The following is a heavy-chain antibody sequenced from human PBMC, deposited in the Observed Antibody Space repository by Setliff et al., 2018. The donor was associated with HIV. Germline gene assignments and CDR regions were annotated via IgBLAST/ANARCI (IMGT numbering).Heavy chain of an antibody. CDR2: INSGNGNT. Sequence: ASVKVSCKASGYSLTNYAMQWVRQAPGQRLEWMGWINSGNGNTKYSRKFQGRVSITRDTSANTAYMELSSLRSEDTAVYYCARLVWVAEPYLDYWGQGTLVTSPQ. D-gene: IGHD3-10*01. V-gene: IGHV1-3*04. CDR1: GYSLTNYA. CDR3: ARLVWVAEPYLDY. J-gene: IGHJ4*02.